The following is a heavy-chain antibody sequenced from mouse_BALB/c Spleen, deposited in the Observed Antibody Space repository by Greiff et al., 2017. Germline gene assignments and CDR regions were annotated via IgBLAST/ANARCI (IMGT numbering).Heavy chain of an antibody. V-gene: IGHV1-20*02. J-gene: IGHJ3*01. CDR2: INPYNGDT. CDR3: ARSYDGWFAY. D-gene: IGHD2-3*01. CDR1: GYSFTGYF. Sequence: EVKLVESGPELVKPGASVKISCKASGYSFTGYFMNWVMQSHGKSLEWIGRINPYNGDTFYNQKFKGKATLTVDKSSSTAHMELRSLASEDSAVYYCARSYDGWFAYWGQGTLVTVSA.